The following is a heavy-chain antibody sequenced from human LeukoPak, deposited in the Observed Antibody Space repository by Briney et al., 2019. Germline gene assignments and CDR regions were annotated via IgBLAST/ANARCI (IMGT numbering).Heavy chain of an antibody. CDR2: INHSGST. D-gene: IGHD6-19*01. V-gene: IGHV4-34*01. CDR3: ARGPCSSGWYTVYYYYYMDV. Sequence: SETLSLTCAVCGGSFSGYYWSWIRQPPGKGLEWIGEINHSGSTNYNPSLKSRVTISVDTSKNQFSLKLSSVTAADTAVYYCARGPCSSGWYTVYYYYYMDVWGKGTTVTVSS. CDR1: GGSFSGYY. J-gene: IGHJ6*03.